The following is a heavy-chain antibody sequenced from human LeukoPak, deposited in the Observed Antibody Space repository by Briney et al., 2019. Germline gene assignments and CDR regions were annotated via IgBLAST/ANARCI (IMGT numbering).Heavy chain of an antibody. Sequence: SVKVSCKASGGTFSSYAISWVRQAPGQGLEWMGGIIPIFGTANYAQKFQGRVTITADKSTSTAYMELSSLRSEDTAVYYCARGASGYSSSSPKYWGQGTLVTVSS. J-gene: IGHJ4*02. V-gene: IGHV1-69*06. D-gene: IGHD6-13*01. CDR1: GGTFSSYA. CDR3: ARGASGYSSSSPKY. CDR2: IIPIFGTA.